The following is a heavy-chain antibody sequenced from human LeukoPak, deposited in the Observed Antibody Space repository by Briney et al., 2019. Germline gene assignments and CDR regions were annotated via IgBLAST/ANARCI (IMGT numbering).Heavy chain of an antibody. Sequence: PGGSLRLSCAASGFTFSSYAMSWVRQAPGKGLEWVSAISGSGGSTYYADSVKGRFTISRDNSKNTLYLQMNSLRAEDTAVYYCAKDTIPDFWTIGYYFDYWGQGTLVTVSS. CDR2: ISGSGGST. D-gene: IGHD3-3*01. CDR1: GFTFSSYA. V-gene: IGHV3-23*01. J-gene: IGHJ4*02. CDR3: AKDTIPDFWTIGYYFDY.